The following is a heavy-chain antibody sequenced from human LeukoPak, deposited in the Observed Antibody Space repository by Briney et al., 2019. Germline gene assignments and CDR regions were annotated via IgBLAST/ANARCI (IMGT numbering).Heavy chain of an antibody. D-gene: IGHD6-6*01. V-gene: IGHV4-39*01. CDR2: IYYTGST. Sequence: SETLSLTCTVSGGSISGSSYYWGWIRQPPGKGLEWIGTIYYTGSTYYNPSLKSRVTISVDTSKNQFSLNLSFVTVADTAVYYCARHEAARPDYWGQGTLVTVSS. CDR3: ARHEAARPDY. J-gene: IGHJ4*02. CDR1: GGSISGSSYY.